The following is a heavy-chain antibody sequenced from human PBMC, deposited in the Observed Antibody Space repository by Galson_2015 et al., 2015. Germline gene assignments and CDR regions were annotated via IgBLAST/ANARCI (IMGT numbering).Heavy chain of an antibody. D-gene: IGHD2-15*01. CDR1: GGSISSGNYY. CDR2: IDAIGTA. CDR3: ARVCFAGSCSPAGFDY. J-gene: IGHJ4*02. V-gene: IGHV4-61*02. Sequence: LSLTCTVSGGSISSGNYYWNWVRQPAGKGLEWIGRIDAIGTANYNPSLKSRATISVDTSKSQFSLRLTSVTAADTAVYFCARVCFAGSCSPAGFDYWGQGTLVTVSS.